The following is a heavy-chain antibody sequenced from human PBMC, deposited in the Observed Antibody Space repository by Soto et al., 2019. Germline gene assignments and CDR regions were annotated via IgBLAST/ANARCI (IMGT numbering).Heavy chain of an antibody. J-gene: IGHJ3*02. V-gene: IGHV3-21*01. Sequence: VGALGLSCSASGLTFVSYSMNLVLQAPGKGLEWVPFISSSSSYIYYADSVKGRFSISRDNAKNSLSLQMNSLRAEDTAVYYCAREGNYYDHDAFDICGKGTMVTV. CDR2: ISSSSSYI. D-gene: IGHD3-22*01. CDR3: AREGNYYDHDAFDI. CDR1: GLTFVSYS.